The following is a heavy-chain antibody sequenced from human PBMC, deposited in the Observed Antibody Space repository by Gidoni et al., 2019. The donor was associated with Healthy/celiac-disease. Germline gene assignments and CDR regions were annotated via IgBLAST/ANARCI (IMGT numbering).Heavy chain of an antibody. CDR2: ISSSSSYI. D-gene: IGHD6-19*01. J-gene: IGHJ6*02. Sequence: EVQLVESGGGLVKPGGSLSLSCAASGFTFSRYSMNWVRQAPGKGLEWGSSISSSSSYIYYADSVKGRFTISSDNANNSLYLQMNSLRAEDTAVYYCASRGIAVAGTEVWGQGTTVTVSS. CDR3: ASRGIAVAGTEV. CDR1: GFTFSRYS. V-gene: IGHV3-21*01.